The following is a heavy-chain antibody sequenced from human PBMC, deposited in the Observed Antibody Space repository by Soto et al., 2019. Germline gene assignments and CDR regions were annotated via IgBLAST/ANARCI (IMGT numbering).Heavy chain of an antibody. CDR3: ARGEYNWNDFYHDY. V-gene: IGHV1-69*13. J-gene: IGHJ4*02. CDR2: IIPIFGTA. Sequence: GASVKVSCKASGGTFSSYAISWVRQAPGQGLEWMGGIIPIFGTANYAQKFQGRVTITADESTSTAYMELSSLRSEDTAVYYRARGEYNWNDFYHDYWGQGTLVTVSS. D-gene: IGHD1-20*01. CDR1: GGTFSSYA.